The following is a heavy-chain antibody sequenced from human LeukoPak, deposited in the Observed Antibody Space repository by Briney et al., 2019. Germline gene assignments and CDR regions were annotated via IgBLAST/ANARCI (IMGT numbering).Heavy chain of an antibody. CDR2: INSDGSST. CDR3: ARDAEPNYYDSSGYKY. Sequence: GGSLRLSCAASGFTFSSYWMHWVRQGPGKGLVWVSRINSDGSSTSYADSVKGRFTISRDNAKNSLYLQMNSLRAEDTAVYYCARDAEPNYYDSSGYKYWGQGTLVTVSS. V-gene: IGHV3-74*01. CDR1: GFTFSSYW. J-gene: IGHJ4*02. D-gene: IGHD3-22*01.